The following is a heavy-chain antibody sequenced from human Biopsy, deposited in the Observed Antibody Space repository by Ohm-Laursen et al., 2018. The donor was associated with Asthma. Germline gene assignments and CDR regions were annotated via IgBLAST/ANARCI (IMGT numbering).Heavy chain of an antibody. V-gene: IGHV3-30*01. CDR3: VRDGTDDAFDI. CDR2: ISKDASTQ. D-gene: IGHD1-1*01. CDR1: GFSFSNFA. J-gene: IGHJ3*02. Sequence: LSLTCAASGFSFSNFAIHWVRQAPGKGLEWVGVISKDASTQDYADSMKGRFTMARDNSKNTLDLQMNSLREEDTAVYYCVRDGTDDAFDIWGQGTVVSVSS.